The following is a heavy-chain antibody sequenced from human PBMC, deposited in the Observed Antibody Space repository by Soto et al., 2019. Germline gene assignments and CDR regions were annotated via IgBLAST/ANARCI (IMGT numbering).Heavy chain of an antibody. CDR3: AKEMFPRTVLDSSSPWGDY. CDR2: ISYDGSHK. CDR1: GFTFSTYG. J-gene: IGHJ4*02. D-gene: IGHD6-6*01. Sequence: QVQLVESGGGVVQPGKSLRLSCTASGFTFSTYGIHWVRQAPGKGLEWVAVISYDGSHKYYRDSVKARFTISRDDSKNTVFLQTNSLRREDTAVYYCAKEMFPRTVLDSSSPWGDYWGQGTLVTVSS. V-gene: IGHV3-30*18.